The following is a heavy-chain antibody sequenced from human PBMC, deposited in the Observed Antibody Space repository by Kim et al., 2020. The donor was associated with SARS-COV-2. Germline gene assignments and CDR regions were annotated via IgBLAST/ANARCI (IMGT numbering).Heavy chain of an antibody. CDR3: TRGDNIVVVVAVLNYYGMDV. J-gene: IGHJ6*02. V-gene: IGHV3-49*04. Sequence: GGSLRLSCTASGFTFGDYAMSWVRQAPGKGLEWVGFIRSKAYGGTTEYAASVKGRFTISRDDSKSIAYLQMNSLKTEDTAVYYCTRGDNIVVVVAVLNYYGMDVWGQGTTVTVSS. CDR1: GFTFGDYA. D-gene: IGHD2-15*01. CDR2: IRSKAYGGTT.